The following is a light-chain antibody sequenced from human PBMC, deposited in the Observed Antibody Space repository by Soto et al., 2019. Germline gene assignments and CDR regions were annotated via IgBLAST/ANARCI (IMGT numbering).Light chain of an antibody. CDR3: QQYGSSGT. Sequence: EIVLTQSPGTLSLSPGERATLSCRASQSVSNNYLAWYQQKPGQAPRLLIYGASNLATGIPDRFSGSGSGTEFTLTISSLEPEDFAVYYCQQYGSSGTFGQGTKVDIK. CDR2: GAS. V-gene: IGKV3-20*01. CDR1: QSVSNNY. J-gene: IGKJ1*01.